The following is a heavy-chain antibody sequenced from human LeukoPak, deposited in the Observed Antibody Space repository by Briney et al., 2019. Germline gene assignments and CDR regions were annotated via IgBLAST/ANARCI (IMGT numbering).Heavy chain of an antibody. CDR2: VGAYNGNT. CDR1: GYTFTIYG. V-gene: IGHV1-18*01. Sequence: ASVRVSYKPSGYTFTIYGISWVRQPPGQGLKWMGWVGAYNGNTNYAQKFQGRVTMTEDTSTDTAYMELSSLRSEDTAVYYCATGPNCSSTSCSRGYYYYGMDVWGQGTTVTGSS. J-gene: IGHJ6*02. CDR3: ATGPNCSSTSCSRGYYYYGMDV. D-gene: IGHD2-2*01.